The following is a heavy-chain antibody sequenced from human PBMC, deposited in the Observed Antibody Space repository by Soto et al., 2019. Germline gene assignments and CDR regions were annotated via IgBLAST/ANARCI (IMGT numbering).Heavy chain of an antibody. D-gene: IGHD5-18*01. V-gene: IGHV4-34*01. Sequence: SETLSLTCAVYGGSFSGYYWSWIRQPPGKGLEWIGEINHSGSTNYNPSLKSRVTISVDTSKNQFSLKLSSVTAADTAVYYCARGLISRGYRNWGQGTLVTV. CDR2: INHSGST. CDR1: GGSFSGYY. J-gene: IGHJ1*01. CDR3: ARGLISRGYRN.